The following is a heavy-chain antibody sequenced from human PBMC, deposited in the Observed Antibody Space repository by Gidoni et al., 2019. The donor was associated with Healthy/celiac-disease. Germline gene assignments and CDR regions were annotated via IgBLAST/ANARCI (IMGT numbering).Heavy chain of an antibody. CDR2: IYYSGST. Sequence: QLQLQESGPGLVKPSETLSLTCTVSGGSISSSSYYWGWIRQPPGKGLEWIGSIYYSGSTYYNPSLKSRVTISVDTSKNQFSLKLSSVTAADTAVYYCASHPQKLLSPRGWYEEWLDAFDIWGQGTMVTVSS. CDR1: GGSISSSSYY. CDR3: ASHPQKLLSPRGWYEEWLDAFDI. J-gene: IGHJ3*02. V-gene: IGHV4-39*01. D-gene: IGHD6-19*01.